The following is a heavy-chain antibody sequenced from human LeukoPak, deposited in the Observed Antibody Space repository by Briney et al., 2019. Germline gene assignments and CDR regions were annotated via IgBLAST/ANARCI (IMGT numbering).Heavy chain of an antibody. D-gene: IGHD2-2*01. CDR3: ARDWGYQLIAY. Sequence: ASVKVSCKASGYTFTGYALNWVRQAPGQRLEWMGWINGGSGNTKYSQNFQGRVTITRDTSASTAYMELSSLRSEDTAVYYCARDWGYQLIAYWGQGTLVTVSS. J-gene: IGHJ4*02. CDR1: GYTFTGYA. CDR2: INGGSGNT. V-gene: IGHV1-3*01.